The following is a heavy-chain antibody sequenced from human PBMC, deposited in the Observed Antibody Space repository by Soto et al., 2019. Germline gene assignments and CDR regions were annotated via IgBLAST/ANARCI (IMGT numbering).Heavy chain of an antibody. CDR2: IYNSGST. V-gene: IGHV4-31*03. Sequence: PSEPLSLTCTVPGGSISIGDYFWSWIRQHPGKGLEWIGHIYNSGSTYYNPSLKSRVTISVDTSKNQFSLKLNSVTAADTAVYYCARRDGRAIDYWGQGTLVT. CDR1: GGSISIGDYF. J-gene: IGHJ4*02. CDR3: ARRDGRAIDY. D-gene: IGHD2-21*01.